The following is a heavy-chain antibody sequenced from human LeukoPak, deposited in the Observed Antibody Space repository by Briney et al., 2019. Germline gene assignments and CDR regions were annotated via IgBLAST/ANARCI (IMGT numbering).Heavy chain of an antibody. CDR2: INPNSGGT. CDR3: ARLDSSGYFPFDY. V-gene: IGHV1-2*02. CDR1: GYTFAGYY. Sequence: GASVKVSCKASGYTFAGYYMHWVRQAPGQGLEWMGWINPNSGGTNYAQKFQGRVTMTRDTCISTAYMELSRLRSDDTAVYYCARLDSSGYFPFDYWGQGTLVTVSS. D-gene: IGHD3-22*01. J-gene: IGHJ4*02.